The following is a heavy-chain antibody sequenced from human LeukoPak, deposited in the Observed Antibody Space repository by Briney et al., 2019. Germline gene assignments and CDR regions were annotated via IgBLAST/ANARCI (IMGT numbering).Heavy chain of an antibody. J-gene: IGHJ4*02. CDR3: MNNWFDYTGYFYFDY. Sequence: GASVKVSCKASGHTFTGFSMHWVRQAPGQGLEWMGSIDPSGGTDYAQKFQGRVTMTRDTPMSTAYMELSSLRSDDTAVYYCMNNWFDYTGYFYFDYWSQGTLVTVSS. V-gene: IGHV1-2*02. D-gene: IGHD2-8*02. CDR1: GHTFTGFS. CDR2: IDPSGGT.